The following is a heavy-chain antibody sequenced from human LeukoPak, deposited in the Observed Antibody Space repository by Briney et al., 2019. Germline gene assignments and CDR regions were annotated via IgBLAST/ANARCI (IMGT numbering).Heavy chain of an antibody. D-gene: IGHD3-10*01. Sequence: GGSLRLSCAASGFIFSSYGMSWVRQAPGKGLEWVSAISGSGGSAYYADSVKGRFTISRDNSKNTLYLQMNNLRAEDTAVYYCAKTRGSGPFDYWGQGTLVTVSS. CDR3: AKTRGSGPFDY. CDR1: GFIFSSYG. CDR2: ISGSGGSA. J-gene: IGHJ4*02. V-gene: IGHV3-23*01.